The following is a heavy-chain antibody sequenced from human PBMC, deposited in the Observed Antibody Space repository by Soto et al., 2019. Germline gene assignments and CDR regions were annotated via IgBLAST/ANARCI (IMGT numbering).Heavy chain of an antibody. CDR3: ARGHYYYGMDV. Sequence: SETLSLTCAVYSESFSKYYWNWIRQSPGKGLEWIGEINQSGSTNYNPSLKSRVTISIDTSKNQFSLKLNSVTAADTAVYFCARGHYYYGMDVWGQGITVTVSS. J-gene: IGHJ6*02. V-gene: IGHV4-34*01. CDR1: SESFSKYY. CDR2: INQSGST.